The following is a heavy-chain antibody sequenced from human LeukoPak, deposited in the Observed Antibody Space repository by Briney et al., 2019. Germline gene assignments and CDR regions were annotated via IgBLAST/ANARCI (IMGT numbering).Heavy chain of an antibody. CDR3: ARSRPLRGVTVDY. CDR1: GFTFSSDS. V-gene: IGHV3-48*02. J-gene: IGHJ4*02. Sequence: PGGSLRLSCAGSGFTFSSDSMNWVRQAPGKGLEWVSFISDSATTIYYVDSVKGRFTISRDNAKNSLYLQMNSLRDEDTAVYYCARSRPLRGVTVDYWGQGTLVTVSS. D-gene: IGHD3-10*01. CDR2: ISDSATTI.